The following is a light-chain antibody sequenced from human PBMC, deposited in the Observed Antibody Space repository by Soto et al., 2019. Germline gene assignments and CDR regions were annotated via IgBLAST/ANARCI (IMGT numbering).Light chain of an antibody. J-gene: IGLJ2*01. CDR1: SSDVGTYNR. V-gene: IGLV2-18*01. CDR2: EVN. Sequence: QSVLTQPPSVSGSPGQSVTITCTGTSSDVGTYNRVSWYQRPPGTAPKLIIYEVNNRPSGVPDRFSGSKSGNTASLTISGLQAEDEADYHCSLYTTSSSRVVFGGGTKLTVL. CDR3: SLYTTSSSRVV.